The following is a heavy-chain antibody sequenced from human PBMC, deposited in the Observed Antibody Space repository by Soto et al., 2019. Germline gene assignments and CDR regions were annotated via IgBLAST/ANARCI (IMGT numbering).Heavy chain of an antibody. J-gene: IGHJ5*02. V-gene: IGHV4-34*01. CDR1: GGFLSESY. D-gene: IGHD3-16*01. Sequence: SETLSLTCAVYGGFLSESYWTWIRQPPGKGLEWIGEINHVGGTNYNPSLKSRVTMSVDTSQNQFSLRLISVTAADTAMYFCARIRYQLTSSVLWLDPWGQGTPVTV. CDR2: INHVGGT. CDR3: ARIRYQLTSSVLWLDP.